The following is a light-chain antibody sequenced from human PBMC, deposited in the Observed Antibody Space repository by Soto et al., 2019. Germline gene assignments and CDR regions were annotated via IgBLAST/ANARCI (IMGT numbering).Light chain of an antibody. V-gene: IGLV2-14*03. Sequence: QSALTQPRSVSGSPGQSVTISCTGTNSDVGHYNYVSWFQQHPGKAPKLKIYEVSNRPSGVSNRFSGSKSGYTASLTISELQAEDEADYYCTSFTSSSTWVFGGGTQLTVL. CDR2: EVS. J-gene: IGLJ3*02. CDR1: NSDVGHYNY. CDR3: TSFTSSSTWV.